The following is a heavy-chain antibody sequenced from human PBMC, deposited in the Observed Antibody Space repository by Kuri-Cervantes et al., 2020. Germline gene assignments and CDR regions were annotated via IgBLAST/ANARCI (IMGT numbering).Heavy chain of an antibody. J-gene: IGHJ6*02. CDR3: ARGRDIVPSMDV. CDR2: INPSGGST. CDR1: GYTFTSYD. Sequence: SVKVSCKASGYTFTSYDINWVRQATGQGLEWMGIINPSGGSTSYAQKFQGRVTMTRDTSTSTVYMELSSLRSEDTAVYYCARGRDIVPSMDVWGQGTTVTVSS. V-gene: IGHV1-46*01. D-gene: IGHD2-8*01.